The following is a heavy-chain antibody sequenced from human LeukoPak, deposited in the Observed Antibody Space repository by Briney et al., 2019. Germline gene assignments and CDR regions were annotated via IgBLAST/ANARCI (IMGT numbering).Heavy chain of an antibody. CDR2: IIPIFGIA. CDR3: ARDEMGFDF. Sequence: AASVKVSCKASGGTFSSYAISRVRQAPGQGLEWMGRIIPIFGIANYAQKFQGRVTITADKSTSTAYMELSSLRSEDTAVYYCARDEMGFDFWGQGTLVTVSS. D-gene: IGHD2-8*01. J-gene: IGHJ5*01. V-gene: IGHV1-69*04. CDR1: GGTFSSYA.